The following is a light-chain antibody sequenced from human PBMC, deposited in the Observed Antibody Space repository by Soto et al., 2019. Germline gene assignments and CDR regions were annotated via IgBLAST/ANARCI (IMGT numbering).Light chain of an antibody. Sequence: DIVMTQSPLSLPVTPGEPASISCRSSQSLLHSNGYNYLDWYLQKPGQSPQLLIYLGSNRASGVPDRFSGSGSGTDFTLEIGRVEAEDVGVYYCMQALQTPYTFGGGTKVEI. CDR1: QSLLHSNGYNY. V-gene: IGKV2-28*01. J-gene: IGKJ4*01. CDR3: MQALQTPYT. CDR2: LGS.